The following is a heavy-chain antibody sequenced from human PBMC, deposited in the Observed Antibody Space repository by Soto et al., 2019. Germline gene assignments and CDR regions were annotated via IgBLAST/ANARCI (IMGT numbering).Heavy chain of an antibody. D-gene: IGHD6-13*01. CDR2: IYHSGST. CDR3: ARSIAAAGTGWFDP. V-gene: IGHV4-30-2*01. Sequence: SETLSLTCAVSGGSISSGGYSWSWIRRPPGKGLEWIGYIYHSGSTYYNPSLKSRVTISVDRSKNQFSLKLSSVTAADTAVYYCARSIAAAGTGWFDPWGQGTLVTVSS. J-gene: IGHJ5*02. CDR1: GGSISSGGYS.